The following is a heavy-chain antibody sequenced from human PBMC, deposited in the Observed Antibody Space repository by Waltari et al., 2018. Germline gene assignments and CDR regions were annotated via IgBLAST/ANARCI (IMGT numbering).Heavy chain of an antibody. Sequence: QVQLVESGGGVVQPGRSLRLSCTASGFTFRTYAMHWVRQAPGKGLEWVTFISNDGSKKSYADSVKGRFSISRDNSKNTLLLQMNSLRPEDTAVYYCARDRDDPYSGSSPSHFQYWGQGALVTVSS. D-gene: IGHD3-10*01. CDR3: ARDRDDPYSGSSPSHFQY. J-gene: IGHJ4*02. CDR1: GFTFRTYA. CDR2: ISNDGSKK. V-gene: IGHV3-30-3*01.